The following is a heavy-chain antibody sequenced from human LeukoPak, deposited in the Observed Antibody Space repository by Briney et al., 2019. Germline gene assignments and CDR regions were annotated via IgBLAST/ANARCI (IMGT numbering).Heavy chain of an antibody. CDR3: ARALVATISSTWTTVTTRGFDY. D-gene: IGHD4-17*01. CDR2: IKQDGSEK. Sequence: GGSLRLSCAASGFTFSSYGMSWVRQAPGKGLEWVANIKQDGSEKYYVDSVKGRFTISRDNAKNSLYLQMNSLRAEDTAVYYCARALVATISSTWTTVTTRGFDYWGQGTLVTVSS. CDR1: GFTFSSYG. V-gene: IGHV3-7*01. J-gene: IGHJ4*02.